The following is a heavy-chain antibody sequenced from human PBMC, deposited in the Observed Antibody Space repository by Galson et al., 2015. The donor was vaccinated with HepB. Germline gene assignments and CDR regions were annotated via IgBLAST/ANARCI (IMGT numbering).Heavy chain of an antibody. CDR2: IIPIFGTA. D-gene: IGHD4-17*01. CDR3: ARLEDGENQNWFDP. J-gene: IGHJ5*02. V-gene: IGHV1-69*13. CDR1: GGTFSSYA. Sequence: SVKVSCKASGGTFSSYAISWVRQAPGQGLEWMGGIIPIFGTANYAQKFQGRVTITADESTSTAYMELSSLRSEDTAVYYCARLEDGENQNWFDPWGQGTLVTVSS.